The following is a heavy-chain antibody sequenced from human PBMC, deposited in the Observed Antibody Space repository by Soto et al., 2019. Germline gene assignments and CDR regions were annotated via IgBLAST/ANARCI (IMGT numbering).Heavy chain of an antibody. CDR1: GFTFISYS. CDR3: AREMTSRYYYDSSGPDDAFDI. V-gene: IGHV3-21*01. J-gene: IGHJ3*02. CDR2: ISSSSSYI. Sequence: GGSLRLSCAASGFTFISYSMNWVRQAPGKALEWVSSISSSSSYIYYADSVKGRFTISRDNAKNSLYLQMNSLRAEDTAVYYCAREMTSRYYYDSSGPDDAFDIWGQGTMVTVSS. D-gene: IGHD3-22*01.